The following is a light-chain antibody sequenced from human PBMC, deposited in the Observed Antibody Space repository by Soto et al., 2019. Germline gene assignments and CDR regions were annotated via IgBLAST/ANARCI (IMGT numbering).Light chain of an antibody. CDR3: QQYMSSVT. Sequence: EIVLTQSPGSLSLSPGQRATLSCRASQSVDSTFFAWYQKKPGQAPRLLIYGASKRDTGVPDRFSGSGSGTDFTLTISRLEPEDLVVYYCQQYMSSVTFGQGTKVEI. V-gene: IGKV3-20*01. CDR2: GAS. CDR1: QSVDSTF. J-gene: IGKJ1*01.